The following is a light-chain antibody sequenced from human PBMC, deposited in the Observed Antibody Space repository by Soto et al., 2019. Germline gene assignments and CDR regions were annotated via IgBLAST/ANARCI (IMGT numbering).Light chain of an antibody. CDR3: HQQSGYSPYT. V-gene: IGKV1-5*03. Sequence: DIQMTQFPSIISASLGDRDTITCRASQSITNYLDWYQHRRGKAPMLLIYKASTLQTGVPSRFSGSGSGTESTLHISSLQPDDFPTYYCHQQSGYSPYTFGQGTRLEI. J-gene: IGKJ2*01. CDR2: KAS. CDR1: QSITNY.